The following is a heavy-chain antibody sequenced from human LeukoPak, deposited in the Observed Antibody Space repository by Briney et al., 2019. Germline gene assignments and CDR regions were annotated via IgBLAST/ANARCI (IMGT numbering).Heavy chain of an antibody. Sequence: SETLSLTCAVYGGSFGGYYWSWIRQPPGNGLEWIGEVNDSGRTNYNASLKSRVTMSVDTSKNQFSLKLTSVTAADTAVYYCARNSAYSNSSGVNLWGQGALVIVSS. V-gene: IGHV4-34*01. D-gene: IGHD6-6*01. CDR3: ARNSAYSNSSGVNL. J-gene: IGHJ5*02. CDR1: GGSFGGYY. CDR2: VNDSGRT.